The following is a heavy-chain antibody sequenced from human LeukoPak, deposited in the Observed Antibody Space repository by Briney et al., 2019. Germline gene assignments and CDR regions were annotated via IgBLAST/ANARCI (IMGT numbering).Heavy chain of an antibody. CDR1: GGTFNSYA. D-gene: IGHD1-26*01. V-gene: IGHV1-69*13. Sequence: GASVKVSCKASGGTFNSYAISWVRQAPGQGLEWMGGIIPIFGTANYAQKFQGRVTITADESTSTAYMELSSLRSEDTAVYYCARGSFWEKTWYYFDYWGQGTLVTVSS. J-gene: IGHJ4*02. CDR2: IIPIFGTA. CDR3: ARGSFWEKTWYYFDY.